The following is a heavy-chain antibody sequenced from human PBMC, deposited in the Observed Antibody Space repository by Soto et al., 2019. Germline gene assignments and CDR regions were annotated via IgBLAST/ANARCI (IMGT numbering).Heavy chain of an antibody. D-gene: IGHD6-13*01. CDR3: AKDSSSYGLFPEH. V-gene: IGHV3-23*01. J-gene: IGHJ1*01. Sequence: PGGSLRLSCAASAFNFSSCAMSWVRQDPGKGLEWVSTISGSGGSTFYADSVKGRFTISRDNSKNTLYLHMGSLRAEDTAEYYCAKDSSSYGLFPEHWGQGTLVTVSS. CDR2: ISGSGGST. CDR1: AFNFSSCA.